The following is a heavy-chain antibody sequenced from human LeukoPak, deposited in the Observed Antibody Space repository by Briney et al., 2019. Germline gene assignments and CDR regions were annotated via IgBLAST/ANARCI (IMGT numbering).Heavy chain of an antibody. Sequence: SETLSLTCTVSGGSISSSSYYWGWIRQPPGKGLEWIGSIYYSGSTYYNPSLKSRVTISVDTSKNQFSLKLSSVTAADTAVYYCARGLVGAKDYWGQGTLVTVSS. D-gene: IGHD1-26*01. CDR3: ARGLVGAKDY. V-gene: IGHV4-39*07. CDR1: GGSISSSSYY. J-gene: IGHJ4*02. CDR2: IYYSGST.